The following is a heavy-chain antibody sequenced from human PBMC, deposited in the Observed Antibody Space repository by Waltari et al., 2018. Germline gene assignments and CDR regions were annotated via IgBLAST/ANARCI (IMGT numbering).Heavy chain of an antibody. D-gene: IGHD3-10*01. J-gene: IGHJ6*02. V-gene: IGHV3-30-3*01. CDR2: ISYYGSNK. CDR3: ARDGSVGSYYYYGMDV. CDR1: GFTFSSYA. Sequence: QVQLVESGGGVVQPGRSLRLSCAASGFTFSSYAMHWVRQAPGKGLEWVAVISYYGSNKYYADSVESRFTISRDNSKNTLYLQMNSLRAEDTAVYYCARDGSVGSYYYYGMDVWGQGTTVTVSS.